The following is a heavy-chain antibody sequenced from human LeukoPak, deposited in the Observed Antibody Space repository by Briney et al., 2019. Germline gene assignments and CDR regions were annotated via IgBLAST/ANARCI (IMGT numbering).Heavy chain of an antibody. CDR2: ISGSGGST. CDR3: AKVTDGGVVIIMFGY. J-gene: IGHJ4*02. Sequence: GGSLRLSCAASGFTFSSYAMSWVRQAPGKGLEWVSAISGSGGSTYYADSVKGRFTISRDNSKNTLYLQMNSLRAEDTAVYYCAKVTDGGVVIIMFGYWGQGTLVTVSS. D-gene: IGHD3-3*01. V-gene: IGHV3-23*01. CDR1: GFTFSSYA.